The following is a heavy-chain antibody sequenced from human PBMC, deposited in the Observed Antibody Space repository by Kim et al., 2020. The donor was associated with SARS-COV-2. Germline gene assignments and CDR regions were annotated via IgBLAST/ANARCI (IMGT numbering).Heavy chain of an antibody. CDR1: GFTFSDHY. Sequence: GGSLRLSCAASGFTFSDHYMDWVRQAPGKGLEWVARIRNKAKSYGTEYAPSVKGRFTVSRDDSQSSVNLQMNSLKTEDTAVYYCARDFTGTSGYWGQGTL. D-gene: IGHD1-7*01. CDR3: ARDFTGTSGY. J-gene: IGHJ4*02. CDR2: IRNKAKSYGT. V-gene: IGHV3-72*01.